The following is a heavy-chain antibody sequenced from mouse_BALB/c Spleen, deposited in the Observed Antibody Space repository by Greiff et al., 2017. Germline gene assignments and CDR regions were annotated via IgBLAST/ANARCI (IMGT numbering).Heavy chain of an antibody. J-gene: IGHJ1*01. CDR3: ARQYYDYNWYFDV. CDR2: ISSGGSYT. Sequence: EVKLEESGGDLVKPGGSLKLSCAASGFTFSSYGMSWVRQTPDKRLEWVATISSGGSYTYYPDSVKGRFTISRDNAKNTLYLQMSSLKSEDTAMYYCARQYYDYNWYFDVWGAGTTVTVSS. V-gene: IGHV5-6*02. D-gene: IGHD2-4*01. CDR1: GFTFSSYG.